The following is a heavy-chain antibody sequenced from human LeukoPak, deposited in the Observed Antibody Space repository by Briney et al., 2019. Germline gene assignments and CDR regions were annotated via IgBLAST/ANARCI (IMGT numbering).Heavy chain of an antibody. CDR1: GYTFTNYW. Sequence: GEPLKISCKGSGYTFTNYWIGWVRQMPGKGLEWMGIIYPGDSDTKYSPSFQGQVTISADKSSSTAYLQWSSLKASDTAMYYCARTSSTTCFYGPWGQGTRVTVSS. D-gene: IGHD2-2*01. V-gene: IGHV5-51*01. J-gene: IGHJ5*02. CDR3: ARTSSTTCFYGP. CDR2: IYPGDSDT.